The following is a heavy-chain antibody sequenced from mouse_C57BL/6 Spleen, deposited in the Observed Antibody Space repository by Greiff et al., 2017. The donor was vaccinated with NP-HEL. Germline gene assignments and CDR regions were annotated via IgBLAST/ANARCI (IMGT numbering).Heavy chain of an antibody. V-gene: IGHV3-6*01. CDR1: GYSITSGYY. J-gene: IGHJ1*03. D-gene: IGHD2-4*01. Sequence: EVQLVESGPGLVKPSQSLSLTCSVTGYSITSGYYWNWIRQFPGNKLEWMGYISYDGSNNYNPSLKNRISITRDTSKNQFFLKLNSVTTEDTATYYCARGYDYDGYWYFGVWGTGTTVTVSS. CDR2: ISYDGSN. CDR3: ARGYDYDGYWYFGV.